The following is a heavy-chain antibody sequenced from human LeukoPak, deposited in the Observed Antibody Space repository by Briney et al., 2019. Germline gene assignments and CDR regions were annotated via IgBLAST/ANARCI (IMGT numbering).Heavy chain of an antibody. D-gene: IGHD2-2*02. J-gene: IGHJ4*02. CDR2: IYSGGNT. CDR3: AREQIIVAAIYFDY. V-gene: IGHV3-53*01. Sequence: GRSLRLSCAASGFTVSSNYMSWVRQAPGKGLEWVSVIYSGGNTYYADSVKGRFTISRDNSRNTLYLQMNGLRAEDTAVYYCAREQIIVAAIYFDYWGQGTLVTVSS. CDR1: GFTVSSNY.